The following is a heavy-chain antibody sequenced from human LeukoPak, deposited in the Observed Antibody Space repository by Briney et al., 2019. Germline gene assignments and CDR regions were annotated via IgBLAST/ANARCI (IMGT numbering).Heavy chain of an antibody. Sequence: SETLSLTCTVSGGSISSYYWSWIRQPPGKGLEWIGYIYYSGSTNYNPSLKSRVTISVDTSKNQFSLKLSSVTAADTAVYYCAGNYYNSSGYYPFDYWGQGILVTVSS. J-gene: IGHJ4*02. CDR3: AGNYYNSSGYYPFDY. V-gene: IGHV4-59*01. CDR1: GGSISSYY. CDR2: IYYSGST. D-gene: IGHD3-22*01.